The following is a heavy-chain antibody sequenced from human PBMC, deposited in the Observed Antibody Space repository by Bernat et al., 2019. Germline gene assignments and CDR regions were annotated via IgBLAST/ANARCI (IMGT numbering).Heavy chain of an antibody. CDR3: AKDTSRRWFDP. V-gene: IGHV3-23*01. J-gene: IGHJ5*02. CDR2: ISGSGDGTT. Sequence: EVQLLESGGGVVQPGGSLRLSCAASGFTFSNYAMTWVRQATGKGLEWVSTISGSGDGTTYYADSVKGRFTISRDNSNNTLYLQMNNLRADDTALYYCAKDTSRRWFDPWGQGTLVTVSS. CDR1: GFTFSNYA.